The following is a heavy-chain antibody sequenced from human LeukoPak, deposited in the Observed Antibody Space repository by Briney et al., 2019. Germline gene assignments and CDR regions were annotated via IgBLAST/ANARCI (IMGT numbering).Heavy chain of an antibody. Sequence: PSETLSLTCTVSGGSISSYYWSWIRQPPGKGLEWIGYIYYSGSTNYNPSLKSRVTISVDTSKNQFSLKLSSVTAADTAVYYCARAEWEDAFDIWGQGTMVTVSS. CDR3: ARAEWEDAFDI. V-gene: IGHV4-59*01. J-gene: IGHJ3*02. CDR2: IYYSGST. D-gene: IGHD1-26*01. CDR1: GGSISSYY.